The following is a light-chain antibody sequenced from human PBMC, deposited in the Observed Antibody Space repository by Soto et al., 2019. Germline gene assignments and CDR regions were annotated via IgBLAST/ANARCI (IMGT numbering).Light chain of an antibody. Sequence: EIVLTQSPGTLSLSPGERATLSCRASQSVSTTFLAWFQQKPGQAPRLLVSGASSRATGIPDRFSGSGSGTDFTLTISRLEPEDFAVYYCQQYDSSPFTFGPGTKVHFK. J-gene: IGKJ3*01. CDR1: QSVSTTF. CDR3: QQYDSSPFT. V-gene: IGKV3-20*01. CDR2: GAS.